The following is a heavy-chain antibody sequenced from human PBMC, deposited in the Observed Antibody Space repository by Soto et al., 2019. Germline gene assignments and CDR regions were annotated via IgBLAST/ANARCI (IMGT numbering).Heavy chain of an antibody. V-gene: IGHV3-7*01. CDR3: ARATRQQWLVIDY. J-gene: IGHJ4*02. CDR2: IKQDGSEK. Sequence: EVQLVESGGGLVQPGGSLRLSCAASGFTFSSYWMSWVRQAPGKGLEWVANIKQDGSEKYYVDSVRGRFTISRDNAHNSLYLQMYSLRAEDTAVYFCARATRQQWLVIDYWGQETLVTVSS. D-gene: IGHD6-19*01. CDR1: GFTFSSYW.